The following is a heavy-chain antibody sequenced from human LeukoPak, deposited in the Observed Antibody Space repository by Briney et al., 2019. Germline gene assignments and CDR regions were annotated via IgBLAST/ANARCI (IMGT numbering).Heavy chain of an antibody. CDR2: IYYSGST. V-gene: IGHV4-31*03. D-gene: IGHD5-18*01. Sequence: SETLSLTCTVSGGSISSGGYYWSWIRQHPGKGLEWIGYIYYSGSTYYSPSLKSRVTISVDTSKNQFSLKLSSVTAADTAVYYCAREVYSYGYSHFDYWGQGTLVTVSS. CDR1: GGSISSGGYY. J-gene: IGHJ4*02. CDR3: AREVYSYGYSHFDY.